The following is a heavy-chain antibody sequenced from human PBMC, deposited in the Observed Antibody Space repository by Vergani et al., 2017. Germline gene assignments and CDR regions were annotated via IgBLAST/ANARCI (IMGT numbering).Heavy chain of an antibody. CDR2: IYYNGST. Sequence: QVQLQESGPGLVKPSETLSLTCTVSGGSISSYYWSWIRQPPGKGLEWIGYIYYNGSTNYNPSLKSRVTISVDTSKNQFSLKLSSVTAADTAVYYCARGRTQDYYDSMGFDYWGQGTLVTVSS. D-gene: IGHD3-22*01. V-gene: IGHV4-59*01. CDR1: GGSISSYY. J-gene: IGHJ4*02. CDR3: ARGRTQDYYDSMGFDY.